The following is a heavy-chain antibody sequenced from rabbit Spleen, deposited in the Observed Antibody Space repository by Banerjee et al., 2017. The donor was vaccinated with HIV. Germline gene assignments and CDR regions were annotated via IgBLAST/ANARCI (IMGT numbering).Heavy chain of an antibody. V-gene: IGHV1S45*01. CDR1: GFDFSNYG. Sequence: QEQLVESGGGLVQPGESLKLSCKASGFDFSNYGVSWVRQAPGKGLEWIGCVGVGTSGFTYFASWAKGRFTISRTSSTTVTLQMTSLTAADTATYFCARDLAGVIGWNFNLWGPGTLVTVS. CDR2: VGVGTSGFT. D-gene: IGHD4-1*01. CDR3: ARDLAGVIGWNFNL. J-gene: IGHJ4*01.